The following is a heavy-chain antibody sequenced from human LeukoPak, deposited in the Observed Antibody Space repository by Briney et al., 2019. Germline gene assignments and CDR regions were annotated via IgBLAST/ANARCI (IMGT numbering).Heavy chain of an antibody. CDR3: ARDGPGDIVVVVAAQDDAFDI. CDR2: ISSSSSYI. J-gene: IGHJ3*02. Sequence: GGSLRLSCAASGFTFSSYSMNWVRQAPGKGLEWVSSISSSSSYIYYADSVKGRFTISRGNAKNSLYLQMNSLRAEDTAVYYCARDGPGDIVVVVAAQDDAFDIWGQGTMVTVSS. CDR1: GFTFSSYS. V-gene: IGHV3-21*01. D-gene: IGHD2-15*01.